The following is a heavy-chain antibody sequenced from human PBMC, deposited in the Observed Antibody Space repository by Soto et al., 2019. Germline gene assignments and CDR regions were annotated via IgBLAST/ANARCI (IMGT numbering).Heavy chain of an antibody. CDR1: GFTFSSYG. CDR2: ISYDGSNK. V-gene: IGHV3-30*18. J-gene: IGHJ5*02. D-gene: IGHD5-12*01. Sequence: PGGSLRLSCAASGFTFSSYGMHWVRQAPGKGLEWVAVISYDGSNKYYADSVKGRFTISRDNSKNTLYLQMNSLRAEDTAVYYCAKDLHRVAQYNWFDPWGQGTLVTVSS. CDR3: AKDLHRVAQYNWFDP.